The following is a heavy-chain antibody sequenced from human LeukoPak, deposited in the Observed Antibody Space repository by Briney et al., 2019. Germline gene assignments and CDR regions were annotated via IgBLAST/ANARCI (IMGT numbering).Heavy chain of an antibody. CDR1: GYTFTGYY. Sequence: ASGKASCKAYGYTFTGYYMQWERQAPGQWLEGMGWNKPNSCGTNYAQKVQGQGTMTREPFNRPAYQELSKLRSDDTAVYYCAIKTVGDFLGYWGQGTLVTASS. J-gene: IGHJ4*02. V-gene: IGHV1-2*02. CDR2: NKPNSCGT. D-gene: IGHD1-26*01. CDR3: AIKTVGDFLGY.